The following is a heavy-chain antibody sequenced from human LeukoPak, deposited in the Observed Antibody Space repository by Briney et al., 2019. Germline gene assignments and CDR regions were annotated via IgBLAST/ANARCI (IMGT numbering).Heavy chain of an antibody. J-gene: IGHJ4*02. CDR2: ISSDNSII. D-gene: IGHD1-7*01. CDR3: ARDKLELRKGWYFDY. Sequence: PGGSLRLSCAASGFTFSTYGMNWVRQAPGKGLEWFSYISSDNSIIYYADSVKGRFTISRDNAKNSLHLQMNSLRAEDTAVYYCARDKLELRKGWYFDYWGQGTLVTVSS. CDR1: GFTFSTYG. V-gene: IGHV3-48*04.